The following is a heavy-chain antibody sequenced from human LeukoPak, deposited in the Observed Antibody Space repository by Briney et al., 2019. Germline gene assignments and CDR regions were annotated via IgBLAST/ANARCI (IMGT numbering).Heavy chain of an antibody. CDR1: GGSFSGYY. V-gene: IGHV4-34*01. CDR3: ARQDYGSGRNFDY. J-gene: IGHJ4*02. D-gene: IGHD3-10*01. Sequence: PSETLSLTCAVYGGSFSGYYWSWIRQPPGKGLEWIGEINHSGSTNYNPSLKSRVTISVDTSKNQFSLKLSSVTAADTAVYYCARQDYGSGRNFDYWGQGTLVTVSS. CDR2: INHSGST.